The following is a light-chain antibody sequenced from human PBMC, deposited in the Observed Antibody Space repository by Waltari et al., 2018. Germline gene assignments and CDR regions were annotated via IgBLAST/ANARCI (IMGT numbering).Light chain of an antibody. CDR1: NSNIGSNS. J-gene: IGLJ3*02. CDR3: AVWDGDLGGV. V-gene: IGLV1-44*01. CDR2: HNN. Sequence: QSVLTQPPSVSGTPGQRVTISCSGSNSNIGSNSVNWYQQLPGTAPKLLIYHNNRGPSGVPDRFASSKSGTSASLAITGLQSEDEADYYCAVWDGDLGGVFGGGTKLTVL.